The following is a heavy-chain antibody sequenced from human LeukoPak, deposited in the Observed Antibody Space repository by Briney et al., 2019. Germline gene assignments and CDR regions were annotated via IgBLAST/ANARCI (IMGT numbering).Heavy chain of an antibody. CDR2: IYHSGST. CDR3: ARGGAARLHFQN. D-gene: IGHD6-6*01. J-gene: IGHJ1*01. Sequence: SETLSLTCAVSGGSISSNNWWSWVRQPPGKGLEWIGYIYHSGSTNYNPSLQSRVTISVDTSKNQFSLNLNSVTAADTAVYYCARGGAARLHFQNWGEGTLVTVSS. CDR1: GGSISSNNW. V-gene: IGHV4-4*02.